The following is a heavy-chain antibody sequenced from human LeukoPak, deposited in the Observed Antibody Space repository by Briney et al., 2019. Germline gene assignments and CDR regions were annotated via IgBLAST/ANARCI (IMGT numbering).Heavy chain of an antibody. Sequence: PSETLSLTCTVSGGSISSYYWSWIRQPPGKGLEWIGYIYYSGSTNYNPSLKSRVTISVDTSKNQFSLKLSSVTAADTAVYYCASSSYDSSGYYYFDYWGQGTLVSVSS. V-gene: IGHV4-59*01. CDR3: ASSSYDSSGYYYFDY. CDR2: IYYSGST. CDR1: GGSISSYY. D-gene: IGHD3-22*01. J-gene: IGHJ4*02.